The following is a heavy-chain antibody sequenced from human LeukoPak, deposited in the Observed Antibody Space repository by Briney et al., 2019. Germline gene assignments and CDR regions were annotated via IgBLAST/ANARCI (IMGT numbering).Heavy chain of an antibody. Sequence: PGGSLRLSCAASGFAFSSYAMHWVRQAPGKGLEWVAVISYDGSNKYYADSVKGRFTISRDNPKNTLYLQMNSLRAEDTAVYYCARGLPDYYDSSGYSYWGQGTLVTVSS. CDR1: GFAFSSYA. D-gene: IGHD3-22*01. CDR2: ISYDGSNK. J-gene: IGHJ4*02. V-gene: IGHV3-30*01. CDR3: ARGLPDYYDSSGYSY.